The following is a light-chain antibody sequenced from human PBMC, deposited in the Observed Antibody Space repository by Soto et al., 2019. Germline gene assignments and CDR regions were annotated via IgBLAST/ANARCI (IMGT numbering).Light chain of an antibody. CDR2: GAS. V-gene: IGKV3-15*01. J-gene: IGKJ5*01. CDR3: QQYNNWPPIT. Sequence: DIVMTQSPLSLPVTPGESASISCRSSQRFSSTYLAWYQQKPGQAPRLLIYGASTRATGIPARFSGSGSGTEFTLTIGSLQSEDFAVYYCQQYNNWPPITFGQGTRLEIK. CDR1: QRFSSTY.